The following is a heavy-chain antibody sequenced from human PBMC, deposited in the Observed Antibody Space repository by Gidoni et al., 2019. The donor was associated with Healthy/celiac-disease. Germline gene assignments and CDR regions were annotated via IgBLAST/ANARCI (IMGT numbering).Heavy chain of an antibody. CDR3: ARPPARQYYFDY. D-gene: IGHD1-1*01. V-gene: IGHV3-30-3*01. CDR2: ISYDGSNK. CDR1: GFTFSSYA. Sequence: QVQLVESGGGVVQPGRSLRLSCAASGFTFSSYAMHWVRQAPGKGLEWVAVISYDGSNKYYADSVKGRFTISRDNSKNTLYLQMNSRRAEDTAVYYCARPPARQYYFDYWGQGTLVTVSS. J-gene: IGHJ4*02.